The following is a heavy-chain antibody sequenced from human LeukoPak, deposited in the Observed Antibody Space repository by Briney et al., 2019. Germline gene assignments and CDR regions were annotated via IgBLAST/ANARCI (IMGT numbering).Heavy chain of an antibody. CDR1: GGSISSYY. CDR3: ARRLLYDSSGGVAFDI. D-gene: IGHD3-22*01. Sequence: SETLSLTCTVSGGSISSYYWSWIRQPPGKGLEWIGYIYYSGSTNYNPSLKSRVTISVDTSKNQFSLKLSSVTAADTAVYYCARRLLYDSSGGVAFDIWGQGTMVTVSS. CDR2: IYYSGST. V-gene: IGHV4-59*01. J-gene: IGHJ3*02.